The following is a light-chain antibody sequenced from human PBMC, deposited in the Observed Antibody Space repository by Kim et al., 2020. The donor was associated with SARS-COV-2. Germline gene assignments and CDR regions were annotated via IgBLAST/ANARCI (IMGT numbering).Light chain of an antibody. CDR1: KLGDKY. J-gene: IGLJ3*02. V-gene: IGLV3-1*01. Sequence: SYELTQPPSVSVSPGQTASITCSGDKLGDKYACWYQQKPGQSPVLVIYQVSKRPSGIPERFSGSNSGNTATLTISGTQAMDEADYYCQAWDSSTEVFGGGTQLTVL. CDR3: QAWDSSTEV. CDR2: QVS.